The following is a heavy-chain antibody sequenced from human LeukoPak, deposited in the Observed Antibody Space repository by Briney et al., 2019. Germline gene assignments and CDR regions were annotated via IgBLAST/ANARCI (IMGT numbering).Heavy chain of an antibody. Sequence: ASVKVSCKASGYTFTSYGISWVRQAPGQGLEWMGWISAYNGNTNYAQKLQGRVTMTTDTSTSTAYMELRSLRSDDTAVYYCAREYCSSTSCYWADYYYYMDVWGKGTTVTVSS. J-gene: IGHJ6*03. CDR3: AREYCSSTSCYWADYYYYMDV. V-gene: IGHV1-18*01. CDR2: ISAYNGNT. CDR1: GYTFTSYG. D-gene: IGHD2-2*01.